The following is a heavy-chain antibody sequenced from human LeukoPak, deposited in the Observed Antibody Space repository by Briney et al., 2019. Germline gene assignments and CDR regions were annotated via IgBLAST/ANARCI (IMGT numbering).Heavy chain of an antibody. V-gene: IGHV1-2*02. CDR2: INPNSGGT. CDR3: ARDNRRIAAAGTVGEDGDP. D-gene: IGHD6-13*01. Sequence: GASVKVSCKASGYTFTGYYMHWVRQAPGQGLGWMGWINPNSGGTNYAQKFQGRVTMTRDTSISTAYMELSRLRSDDTAVYYCARDNRRIAAAGTVGEDGDPWGQGTLVTVSS. CDR1: GYTFTGYY. J-gene: IGHJ5*02.